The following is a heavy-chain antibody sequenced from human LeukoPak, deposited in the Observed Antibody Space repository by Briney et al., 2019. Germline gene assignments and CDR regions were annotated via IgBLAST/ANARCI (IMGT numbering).Heavy chain of an antibody. CDR1: GFTFTSYV. D-gene: IGHD3-22*01. CDR3: ARDWGIEKDSSGYSSFDY. J-gene: IGHJ4*02. CDR2: ISNSGDTT. Sequence: GGSLRLSCAASGFTFTSYVMSWVRQAPGKGLEWVSAISNSGDTTYYADSVKGRFTISRDNAKNSLYLQMNSLRAEDTAVYYCARDWGIEKDSSGYSSFDYWGQGTLVTVSS. V-gene: IGHV3-23*01.